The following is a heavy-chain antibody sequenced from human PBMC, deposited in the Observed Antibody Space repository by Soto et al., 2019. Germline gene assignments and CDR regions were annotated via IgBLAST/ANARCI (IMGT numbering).Heavy chain of an antibody. Sequence: GGSVRLSCAASGFTFSNYAMSWVRQAPGKGLEWVSGVGGSGDSTYYADSVKGRFTISRDNSKDTLYLQMNSLRAEDTAVYYCAKSPLGYCSGGSCYPPHYFDYWGQGTLVTVSS. CDR2: VGGSGDST. V-gene: IGHV3-23*01. J-gene: IGHJ4*02. CDR1: GFTFSNYA. CDR3: AKSPLGYCSGGSCYPPHYFDY. D-gene: IGHD2-15*01.